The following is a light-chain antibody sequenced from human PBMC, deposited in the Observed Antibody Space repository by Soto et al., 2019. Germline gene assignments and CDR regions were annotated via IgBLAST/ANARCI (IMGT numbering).Light chain of an antibody. J-gene: IGKJ2*01. CDR2: DAS. Sequence: EIVLTQSPATLSLSPGERATLSCRASQSVSSYLAWYQQKPGQAPRLLIYDASNRATGIPARFSGSGSGTDFTLTISSLEPQDFAVYYCQQRSNWPPTFGQRTNLQIK. CDR3: QQRSNWPPT. V-gene: IGKV3-11*01. CDR1: QSVSSY.